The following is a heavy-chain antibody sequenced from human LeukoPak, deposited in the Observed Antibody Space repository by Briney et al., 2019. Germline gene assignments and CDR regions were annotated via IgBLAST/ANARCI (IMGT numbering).Heavy chain of an antibody. J-gene: IGHJ4*02. CDR3: APNLGVW. D-gene: IGHD3-16*01. V-gene: IGHV3-48*03. Sequence: GGSLRLSCAASGFSFSSYVMNWARQAPGKGPEWLSYFSSSGDTIYYADSVKGRFTISRDNAKNSLYLQMNSLKAEDPAIFSCAPNLGVWWGQRTLVTVSS. CDR1: GFSFSSYV. CDR2: FSSSGDTI.